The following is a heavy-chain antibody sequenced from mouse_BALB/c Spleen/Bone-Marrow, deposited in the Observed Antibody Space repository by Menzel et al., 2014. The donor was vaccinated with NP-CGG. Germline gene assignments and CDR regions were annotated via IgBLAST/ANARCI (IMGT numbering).Heavy chain of an antibody. CDR2: IYPGDGDT. CDR3: ARGWDWFAY. CDR1: GYTFTSYW. Sequence: QVQLKASGAALARPGASVQLSCKASGYTFTSYWMQWVKQRPGKGLEWIGAIYPGDGDTRYTQNFKGKATLTADKSSSTAYMQLSSLASEDSAVYYGARGWDWFAYWGQGTLVTVSA. J-gene: IGHJ3*01. D-gene: IGHD4-1*01. V-gene: IGHV1-87*01.